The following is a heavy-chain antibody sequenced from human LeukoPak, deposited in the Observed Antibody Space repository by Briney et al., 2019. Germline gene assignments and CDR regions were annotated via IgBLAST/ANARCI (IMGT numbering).Heavy chain of an antibody. D-gene: IGHD2-2*01. CDR1: GFTVSSNY. V-gene: IGHV3-66*01. CDR2: IYSGGST. Sequence: GGSLRLSCAASGFTVSSNYMSWVRQAPGKGLEWVSVIYSGGSTYYADSVKGRFTISRDNSKNTLYLQMNSLRAEDTAVYYCAKDEVVPAAPSDYWGQGTLVTVSS. CDR3: AKDEVVPAAPSDY. J-gene: IGHJ4*02.